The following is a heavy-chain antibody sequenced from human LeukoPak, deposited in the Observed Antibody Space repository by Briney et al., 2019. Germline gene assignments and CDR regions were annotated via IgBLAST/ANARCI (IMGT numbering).Heavy chain of an antibody. V-gene: IGHV4-34*01. Sequence: SETLSLTCAVYGGSFSGYYWSWIRQPPGKGLEWIGEINHSGSTNYNPSLKSRVTISVDTSKNQFSLKLSSATAADTAVYYCARSRGAKVYDYWGQGTLVTVSS. CDR3: ARSRGAKVYDY. J-gene: IGHJ4*02. CDR2: INHSGST. CDR1: GGSFSGYY. D-gene: IGHD1-26*01.